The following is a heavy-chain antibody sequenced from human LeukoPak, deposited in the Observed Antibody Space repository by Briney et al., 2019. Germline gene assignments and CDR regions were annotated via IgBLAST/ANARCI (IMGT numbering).Heavy chain of an antibody. Sequence: PSETLSLTCTVSGGSISSSTYYWGWIRQSPGKGLEWIGSIYSSGSTLYNPSLKSRVTISVDTSKNQFSLKLSSVTAADTAVYYCARVSTMVWGVIILNWFDPWGQGTLVTVSS. J-gene: IGHJ5*02. CDR2: IYSSGST. CDR3: ARVSTMVWGVIILNWFDP. V-gene: IGHV4-39*07. D-gene: IGHD3-10*01. CDR1: GGSISSSTYY.